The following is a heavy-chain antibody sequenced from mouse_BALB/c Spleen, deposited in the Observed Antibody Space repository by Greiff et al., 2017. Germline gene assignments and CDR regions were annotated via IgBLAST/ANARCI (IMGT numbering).Heavy chain of an antibody. CDR3: ARDEYDGRDYAMDY. J-gene: IGHJ4*01. D-gene: IGHD2-4*01. V-gene: IGHV5-17*02. CDR2: ISSGSSTI. CDR1: GFTFSSFG. Sequence: DVKLVESGGGLVQPGGSRKLSCAASGFTFSSFGMHWVRQAPEKGLEWVAYISSGSSTIYYADTVKGRCTISRDNPKNTLFLQMTSLRSEDTAMYYCARDEYDGRDYAMDYWGQGTSVTVSS.